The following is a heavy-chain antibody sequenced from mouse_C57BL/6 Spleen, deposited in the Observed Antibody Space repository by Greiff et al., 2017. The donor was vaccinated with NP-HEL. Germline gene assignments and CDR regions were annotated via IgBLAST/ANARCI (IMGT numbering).Heavy chain of an antibody. Sequence: QVQLQQSGAELVRPGASVTLSCKASGYTFTDYEMHWVKQTPVHGLEWIGAIDPETGGTAYNQKFKGKAILTADKSSSTAYMELRSLTSEDSAVYYCTRGMIYDCYYEAWFAYWGQGTLVTVSA. CDR1: GYTFTDYE. D-gene: IGHD2-3*01. J-gene: IGHJ3*01. CDR3: TRGMIYDCYYEAWFAY. V-gene: IGHV1-15*01. CDR2: IDPETGGT.